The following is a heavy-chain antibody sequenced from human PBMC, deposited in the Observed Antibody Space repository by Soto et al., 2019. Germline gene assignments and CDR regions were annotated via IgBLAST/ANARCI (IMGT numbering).Heavy chain of an antibody. D-gene: IGHD4-17*01. V-gene: IGHV3-23*01. Sequence: GGSLRLSCAASGFTFSSYAMSWVRQAPGKGLEWVSAISGSGGSTYYADSLKGRFTISRDNSKITRYLQMNSLRAEDTAVYYCAKDYNDDYGDYVGTFGGMDVWGQGTTVTVSS. CDR2: ISGSGGST. J-gene: IGHJ6*02. CDR1: GFTFSSYA. CDR3: AKDYNDDYGDYVGTFGGMDV.